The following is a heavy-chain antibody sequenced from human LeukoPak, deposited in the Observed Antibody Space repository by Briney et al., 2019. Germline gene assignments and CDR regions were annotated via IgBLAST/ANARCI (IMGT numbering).Heavy chain of an antibody. CDR3: ARGRDDSH. CDR2: IKQDGSEK. Sequence: GGSLRLSCAASGFTFSSYAMHWVRQAPGKGLEWVANIKQDGSEKYYVDSVKGRFTISRDNAKNSLYLQMNSLRAEDTAVYYCARGRDDSHWGQGTMVTVSS. V-gene: IGHV3-7*01. J-gene: IGHJ3*01. CDR1: GFTFSSYA. D-gene: IGHD3-3*01.